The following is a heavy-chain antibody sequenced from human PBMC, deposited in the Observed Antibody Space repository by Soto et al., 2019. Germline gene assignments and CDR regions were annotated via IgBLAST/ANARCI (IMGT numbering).Heavy chain of an antibody. CDR3: TTIIPKGKWELDP. D-gene: IGHD1-26*01. CDR1: GFTFTNAW. Sequence: PGGSLRLSCAASGFTFTNAWMSWVRQAPGKGLEWIGRIKSKTDGATTDYAGPVKGRFTISRDDSKKTLFVQMNGLKTEDTAVYYCTTIIPKGKWELDPWGQGTLVTVSS. CDR2: IKSKTDGATT. J-gene: IGHJ5*02. V-gene: IGHV3-15*05.